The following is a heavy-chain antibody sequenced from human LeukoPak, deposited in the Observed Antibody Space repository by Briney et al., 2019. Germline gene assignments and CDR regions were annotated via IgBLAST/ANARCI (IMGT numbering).Heavy chain of an antibody. Sequence: GGSLRLSCAASGFTFSSYSMNWVGQAPGKGREWVSSISSSSSYIYYADSVKGRFTISRDNAKNSLYLQMNSLRAEDTAVYYCARDTEGLSDIWGQGTMVTVSS. CDR1: GFTFSSYS. J-gene: IGHJ3*02. V-gene: IGHV3-21*01. CDR3: ARDTEGLSDI. D-gene: IGHD3-16*01. CDR2: ISSSSSYI.